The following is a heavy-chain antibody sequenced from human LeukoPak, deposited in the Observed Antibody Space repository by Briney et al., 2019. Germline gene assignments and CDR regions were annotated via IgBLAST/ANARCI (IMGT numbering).Heavy chain of an antibody. J-gene: IGHJ4*02. Sequence: PGGSLRLSCAASGFTFSSYAMSWVRQAPGKGLEWVAVISYDGSNKYYADSVKGRFTISRDNSKNTLYLQMNSLRAEDTAVYYCAKHLEIFGVVNYWGQGTLVTVSS. CDR3: AKHLEIFGVVNY. D-gene: IGHD3-3*01. V-gene: IGHV3-30*18. CDR2: ISYDGSNK. CDR1: GFTFSSYA.